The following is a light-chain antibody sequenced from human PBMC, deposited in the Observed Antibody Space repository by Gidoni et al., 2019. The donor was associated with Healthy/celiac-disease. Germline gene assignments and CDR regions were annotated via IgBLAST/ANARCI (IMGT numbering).Light chain of an antibody. CDR2: KCS. CDR3: LSADSSGTYPGNV. Sequence: SYELTHPPSVSVSLGQMARITCPGEALPKKYAYWYQQKPGQFPVLVIYKCSERPSGIPERFSGSSSETIVTLTISGVQAEDEADYYCLSADSSGTYPGNVFGSGTKVTVL. J-gene: IGLJ6*01. CDR1: ALPKKY. V-gene: IGLV3-16*01.